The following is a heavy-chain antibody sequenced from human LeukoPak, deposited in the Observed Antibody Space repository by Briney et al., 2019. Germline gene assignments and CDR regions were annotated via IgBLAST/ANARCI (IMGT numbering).Heavy chain of an antibody. Sequence: PGGSLRLSCAASGFTFSSYAMHWVRQAPGKGLEWVAVISYDGSNKYYADSVKGRFTVSRDNSKNTLYLQMDSLRADDTAVYYCAKDSSTWGNRYFDYWGQGTLVTVSS. V-gene: IGHV3-30*04. CDR1: GFTFSSYA. J-gene: IGHJ4*02. CDR3: AKDSSTWGNRYFDY. D-gene: IGHD2-2*01. CDR2: ISYDGSNK.